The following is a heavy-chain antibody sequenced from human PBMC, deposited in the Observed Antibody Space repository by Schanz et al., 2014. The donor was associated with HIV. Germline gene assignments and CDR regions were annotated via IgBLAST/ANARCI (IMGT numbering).Heavy chain of an antibody. CDR1: GFTFSDYY. D-gene: IGHD6-19*01. Sequence: QVQLVESGGGLVKPGGSLRLSCAASGFTFSDYYMSWIRQAPGKGLDWISYISSSGITIYYVDSVKGRFTISRDNAKNSLYLQMKSLRAEDTAVYYCARCYSSPMDGLDVWGQGTTVIVSS. J-gene: IGHJ6*02. V-gene: IGHV3-11*01. CDR3: ARCYSSPMDGLDV. CDR2: ISSSGITI.